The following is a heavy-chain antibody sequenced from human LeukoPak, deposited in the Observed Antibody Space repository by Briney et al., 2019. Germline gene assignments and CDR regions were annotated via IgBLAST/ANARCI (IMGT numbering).Heavy chain of an antibody. CDR3: ARIWRGYSYGYFDY. V-gene: IGHV1-3*01. D-gene: IGHD5-18*01. Sequence: ASVKVSCKASGYTFTSYAMHWVRQAPGQRLGWMGWINAGNGNTKYSQKFQGRVTITRDTSASTAYMELSSLRFEDTAVYYCARIWRGYSYGYFDYWGQGTLVTVSS. CDR1: GYTFTSYA. CDR2: INAGNGNT. J-gene: IGHJ4*02.